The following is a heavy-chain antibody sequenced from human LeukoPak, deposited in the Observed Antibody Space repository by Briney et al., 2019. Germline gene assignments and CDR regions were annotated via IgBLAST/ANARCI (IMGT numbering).Heavy chain of an antibody. CDR1: GVSFSTTW. D-gene: IGHD3-16*01. J-gene: IGHJ4*02. V-gene: IGHV3-74*01. CDR3: ATDGAYGLTH. CDR2: VSSDGSRT. Sequence: GESLRLSCAASGVSFSTTWMHWVRQAPGKGLMWVSHVSSDGSRTYADSVKGRFTVSRDNNKDMVYLQMSSLRAEDTAVYYCATDGAYGLTHWGQGTLVTVSS.